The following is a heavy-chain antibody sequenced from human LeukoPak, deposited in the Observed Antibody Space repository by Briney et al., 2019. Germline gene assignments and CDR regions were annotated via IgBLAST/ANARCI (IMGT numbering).Heavy chain of an antibody. D-gene: IGHD3-16*01. CDR1: GYTFTTYG. V-gene: IGHV1-18*01. CDR3: AREGLGELTLDC. Sequence: ASVKVSCKSSGYTFTTYGITWVRQAPGQGLEWMGWISTDNGDTNYAQKLQGRVTMTTDTSTSTAYMELRSLRSDDTAVYYCAREGLGELTLDCWGQGTLVTVFS. J-gene: IGHJ4*02. CDR2: ISTDNGDT.